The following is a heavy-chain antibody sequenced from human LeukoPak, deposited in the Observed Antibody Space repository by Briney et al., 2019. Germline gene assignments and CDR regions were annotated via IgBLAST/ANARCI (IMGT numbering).Heavy chain of an antibody. D-gene: IGHD3-3*01. CDR2: IIPIFGTA. Sequence: ASVKVSCKASGGTFSSYAISWVRQAPGQGLEWMGGIIPIFGTANYAQKFQGRVTITADESTSTAYMELSSLRSEDTAVYYCARSAAYYDFWSGYPTHWGQGTLVTVSS. CDR3: ARSAAYYDFWSGYPTH. J-gene: IGHJ4*02. V-gene: IGHV1-69*13. CDR1: GGTFSSYA.